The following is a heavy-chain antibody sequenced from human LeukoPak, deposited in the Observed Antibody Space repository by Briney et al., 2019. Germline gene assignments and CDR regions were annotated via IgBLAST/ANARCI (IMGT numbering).Heavy chain of an antibody. CDR2: ISYDGSNK. V-gene: IGHV3-30*01. D-gene: IGHD3-3*01. Sequence: GGSLRLSCAASGFTFSSYAMHWVRQAPGKGLEWVAVISYDGSNKYYADSVKGRFTISRDNSKNTLYLQMNSLRAEDTAVYYCARSCYGFWSGYCHPFDYWGQGTLVTVSS. CDR1: GFTFSSYA. CDR3: ARSCYGFWSGYCHPFDY. J-gene: IGHJ4*02.